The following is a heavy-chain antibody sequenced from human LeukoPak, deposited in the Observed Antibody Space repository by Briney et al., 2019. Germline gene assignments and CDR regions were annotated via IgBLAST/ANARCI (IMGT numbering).Heavy chain of an antibody. V-gene: IGHV4-34*01. D-gene: IGHD6-13*01. J-gene: IGHJ5*02. Sequence: SETLSLTCAVYGGSFSGYYWSWIRQPPGKGLEWIGEINHSGSTNYNPSLKSRVTISVDTSKNQFSLKLSSVTAEDTAVYYCAKTDSSWYYYNEYFDPWGQGTLVTVSS. CDR2: INHSGST. CDR3: AKTDSSWYYYNEYFDP. CDR1: GGSFSGYY.